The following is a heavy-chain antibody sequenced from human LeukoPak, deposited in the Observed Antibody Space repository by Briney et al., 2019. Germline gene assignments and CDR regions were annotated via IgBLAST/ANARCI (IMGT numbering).Heavy chain of an antibody. J-gene: IGHJ4*02. V-gene: IGHV3-48*03. Sequence: RAGGSLRLSCAASGFTFSRYWMSWVRQAPGKGLEWVSYISSGGSAIYYADSVKGRFTISRDNAKNSLYLQMNSLRAEDTAVYYCARNDYSSSSYFYWGQGTLVTVSS. D-gene: IGHD6-6*01. CDR1: GFTFSRYW. CDR2: ISSGGSAI. CDR3: ARNDYSSSSYFY.